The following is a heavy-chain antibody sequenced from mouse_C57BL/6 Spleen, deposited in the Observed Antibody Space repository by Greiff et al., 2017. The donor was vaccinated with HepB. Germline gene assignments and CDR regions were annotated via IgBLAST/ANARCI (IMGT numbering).Heavy chain of an antibody. Sequence: EVMLVESGGGLVQPGGSLSLSCAASGFTFTDYYMSWVRQPPGKALEWLGFIRNKANGYTTEYSASVKGRFTIARDNSQSILYLQMNALRAEASATYCCASYRFTTGVAWWDFDVWGTGTTVTVSS. CDR3: ASYRFTTGVAWWDFDV. D-gene: IGHD1-1*01. V-gene: IGHV7-3*01. CDR1: GFTFTDYY. CDR2: IRNKANGYTT. J-gene: IGHJ1*03.